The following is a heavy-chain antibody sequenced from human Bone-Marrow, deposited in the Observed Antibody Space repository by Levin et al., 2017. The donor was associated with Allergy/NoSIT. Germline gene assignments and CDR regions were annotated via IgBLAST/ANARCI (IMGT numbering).Heavy chain of an antibody. V-gene: IGHV3-48*01. D-gene: IGHD4-17*01. CDR3: ARRYGDYGYGMDV. CDR1: GFTFSTYS. CDR2: ITTSSSTI. Sequence: PGGSLRLSCAASGFTFSTYSMNWVRQAAGKGLEWVSFITTSSSTIYYADSVKGRFTVSRDNAKNSLYLQMNSLRAEDTAVYYCARRYGDYGYGMDVWGQGTTVTVS. J-gene: IGHJ6*02.